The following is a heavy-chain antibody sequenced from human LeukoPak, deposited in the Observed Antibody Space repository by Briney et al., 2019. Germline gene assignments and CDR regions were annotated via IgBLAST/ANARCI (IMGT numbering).Heavy chain of an antibody. Sequence: GSLRLSCAASGFTFSSYWMHWVRQAPGKGLEWVANIKQDGSEKYYVDSVKGRFTISRDNAKNSLYLQMNSLRAEDTAVYSCVRDGDTSGYTNWGQGTLVTVSS. V-gene: IGHV3-7*01. J-gene: IGHJ4*02. CDR2: IKQDGSEK. CDR1: GFTFSSYW. CDR3: VRDGDTSGYTN. D-gene: IGHD3-22*01.